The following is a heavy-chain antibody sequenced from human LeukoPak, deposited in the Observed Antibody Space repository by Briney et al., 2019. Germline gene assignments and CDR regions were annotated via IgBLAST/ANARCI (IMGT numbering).Heavy chain of an antibody. CDR2: ISSSSSYI. V-gene: IGHV3-21*04. J-gene: IGHJ4*02. Sequence: GGSLRLSCAASGFTFSSYSMNWVRQAPWKGLEWVSSISSSSSYIYYADSVKGRFTISRDNSKNSLYLQMNSLRTEDTALYYCATPWSPYSSGWYGYWGQGTLVTVSS. CDR3: ATPWSPYSSGWYGY. D-gene: IGHD6-19*01. CDR1: GFTFSSYS.